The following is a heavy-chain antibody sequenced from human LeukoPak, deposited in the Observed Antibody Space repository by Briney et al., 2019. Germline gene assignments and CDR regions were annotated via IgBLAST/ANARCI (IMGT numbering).Heavy chain of an antibody. J-gene: IGHJ4*02. D-gene: IGHD3-22*01. CDR1: GGSISSYY. Sequence: SETLSLTCTVSGGSISSYYWNWIRQPPGKGLEWIGYIYYSGSTNYNPSLKSRVTISVDTSKNQFSLKLSSVTAADTAVYYCARVGHYYDSSGYPLDYWGQGTLVTVSS. CDR2: IYYSGST. V-gene: IGHV4-59*01. CDR3: ARVGHYYDSSGYPLDY.